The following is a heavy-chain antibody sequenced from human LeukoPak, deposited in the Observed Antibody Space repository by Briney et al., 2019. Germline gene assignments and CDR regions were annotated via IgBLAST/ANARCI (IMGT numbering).Heavy chain of an antibody. CDR2: ISWNSGSI. CDR1: GFTFDDYA. V-gene: IGHV3-9*01. Sequence: GGSLRLSCAASGFTFDDYAMCWVRQAPGKGLEWVSGISWNSGSIGYADSVKGRFTISRDNAKNSLYLQMNSLRPEDTALYYCAKGDYYDTSGSCDYWGQGTLVTVSS. CDR3: AKGDYYDTSGSCDY. D-gene: IGHD3-22*01. J-gene: IGHJ4*02.